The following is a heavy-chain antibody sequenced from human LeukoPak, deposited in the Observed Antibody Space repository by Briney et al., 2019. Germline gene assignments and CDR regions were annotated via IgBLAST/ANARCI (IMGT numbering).Heavy chain of an antibody. CDR3: AKGGGESTVEVSGAAVFQY. CDR2: ISGTSGKA. J-gene: IGHJ4*02. CDR1: GFTFSNYI. D-gene: IGHD6-13*01. Sequence: PGGSLRLSCGASGFTFSNYIMSWVRQGPGKGLEWISGISGTSGKAYYADSVKGRFTISRDNSKNTLYLQMERLRVEDTAVYYCAKGGGESTVEVSGAAVFQYWGQGTLVTVSS. V-gene: IGHV3-23*01.